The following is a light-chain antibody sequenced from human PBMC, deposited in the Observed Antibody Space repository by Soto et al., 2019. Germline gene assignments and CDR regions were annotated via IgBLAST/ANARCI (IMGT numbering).Light chain of an antibody. CDR1: SSDFGDHKS. CDR2: EVN. CDR3: SSSTDTSIL. Sequence: QSALTQAASVSGSPGQSITISCTGASSDFGDHKSVSWYQHHPGKAPKLIIYEVNYRPSGVSSRFSGSRSGNTASLTISGLQAEDEAHYYCSSSTDTSILFGGCTQLTVL. J-gene: IGLJ7*01. V-gene: IGLV2-14*01.